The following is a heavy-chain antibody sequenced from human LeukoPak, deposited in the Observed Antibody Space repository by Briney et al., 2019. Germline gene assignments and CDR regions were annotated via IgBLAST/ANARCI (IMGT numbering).Heavy chain of an antibody. D-gene: IGHD5-24*01. Sequence: KPSETLSLTCAVYGGSFNGYYWSWIRQPPGKGLEWIGEINHSGSTNYNPSLKSRATISVDTSKNQFSLKLSSVTAADTAVYYCARDGYYGMDVWGQGTTVTVSS. CDR3: ARDGYYGMDV. V-gene: IGHV4-34*01. J-gene: IGHJ6*02. CDR2: INHSGST. CDR1: GGSFNGYY.